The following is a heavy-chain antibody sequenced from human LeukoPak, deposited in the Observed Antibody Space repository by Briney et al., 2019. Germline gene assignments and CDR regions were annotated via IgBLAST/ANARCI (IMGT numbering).Heavy chain of an antibody. J-gene: IGHJ4*02. Sequence: PGGSLRLSCAASGFTFSDYWMSWVRQAPGKGLEWVSTISGSGVSTYYADSVKGRFTISRDNSKNTLYLQMNSLRAEDTAVYYCAKSRGYNYGERSAFDYWGQETLVTVSS. CDR2: ISGSGVST. D-gene: IGHD5-18*01. CDR1: GFTFSDYW. V-gene: IGHV3-23*01. CDR3: AKSRGYNYGERSAFDY.